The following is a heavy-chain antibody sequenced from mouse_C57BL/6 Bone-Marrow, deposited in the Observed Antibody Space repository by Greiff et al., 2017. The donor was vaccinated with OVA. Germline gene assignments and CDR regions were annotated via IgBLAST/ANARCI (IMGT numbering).Heavy chain of an antibody. J-gene: IGHJ1*03. CDR3: ARKDYSSSNWYFDV. D-gene: IGHD1-1*01. Sequence: PGQGLEWIGELDPSDSYTNYNQKFKGKSTLTVDKSSSTAYMQLSSLTSEDSAVYYCARKDYSSSNWYFDVWGTGTTVTVSS. V-gene: IGHV1-69*01. CDR2: LDPSDSYT.